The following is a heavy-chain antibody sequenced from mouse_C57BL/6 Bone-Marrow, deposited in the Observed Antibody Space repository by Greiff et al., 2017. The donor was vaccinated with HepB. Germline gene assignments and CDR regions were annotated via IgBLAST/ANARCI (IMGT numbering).Heavy chain of an antibody. V-gene: IGHV1-5*01. CDR1: GYTFTSYW. J-gene: IGHJ3*01. CDR3: TIYYGSSWFAY. CDR2: IYPGNSDT. Sequence: VHVKQSGTVLARPGASVKMSCKTSGYTFTSYWMHWVKQRPGQGLEWIGAIYPGNSDTSYNQKFKGKAKLTAVTSASTAYMELSSLTNEDSAVYYCTIYYGSSWFAYWGQGTLVTVSA. D-gene: IGHD1-1*01.